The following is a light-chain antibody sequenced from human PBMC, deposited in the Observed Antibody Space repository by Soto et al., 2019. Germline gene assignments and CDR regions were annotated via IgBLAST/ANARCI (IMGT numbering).Light chain of an antibody. CDR2: DVS. CDR3: SSYTSSFLAV. J-gene: IGLJ7*01. CDR1: SSGVGGYNY. V-gene: IGLV2-14*01. Sequence: QSALTQPASVSGSPGQSITISCTGTSSGVGGYNYVSWYQQHPGKAPKLMIYDVSNRPSGVSNRFSGSKSGNTASLTISGLQAEDEADYYCSSYTSSFLAVFGGGSQLTVL.